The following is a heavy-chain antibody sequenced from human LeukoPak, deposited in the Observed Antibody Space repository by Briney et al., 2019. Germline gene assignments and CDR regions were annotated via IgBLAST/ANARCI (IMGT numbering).Heavy chain of an antibody. CDR3: ARHEGGSGVVIMFDP. Sequence: PSETLSLSCTASGGSISSSSYYWGWIRQPPGKGLEWIGSIYYSGSTYYNPSLNSRLTISVDTSKNQFSLKLSSVTAADTAVYYCARHEGGSGVVIMFDPWGQGTLVTVSS. V-gene: IGHV4-39*01. D-gene: IGHD3-3*01. J-gene: IGHJ5*02. CDR1: GGSISSSSYY. CDR2: IYYSGST.